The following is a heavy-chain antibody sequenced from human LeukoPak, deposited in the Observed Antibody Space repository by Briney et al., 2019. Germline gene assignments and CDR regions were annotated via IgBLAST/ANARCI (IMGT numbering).Heavy chain of an antibody. CDR2: IYYSGST. D-gene: IGHD4-23*01. CDR3: ARATVVKYFDY. V-gene: IGHV4-59*01. Sequence: PSETLSLTCTVSGGSISSYYWSWIRQPPGKGLEWIGYIYYSGSTNYKPSLKSRVTISLDTSKSQFSLKLSSVTAADTAVYYSARATVVKYFDYWGQGTLVTVSS. J-gene: IGHJ4*02. CDR1: GGSISSYY.